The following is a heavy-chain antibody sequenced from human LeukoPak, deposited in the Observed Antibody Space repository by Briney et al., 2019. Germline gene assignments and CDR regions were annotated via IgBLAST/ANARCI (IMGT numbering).Heavy chain of an antibody. J-gene: IGHJ4*02. CDR1: KFTFSTYD. D-gene: IGHD3-22*01. V-gene: IGHV3-30*18. Sequence: GGSLRLSCAASKFTFSTYDVHWVRQAPGKGLEWVAVISYDGSSKYYADSVKGRFTTSRDNSKNTLYVQMNSLRTEDTAIYYCAKGPDSSGYYSLDYWGQGTLVTVSS. CDR2: ISYDGSSK. CDR3: AKGPDSSGYYSLDY.